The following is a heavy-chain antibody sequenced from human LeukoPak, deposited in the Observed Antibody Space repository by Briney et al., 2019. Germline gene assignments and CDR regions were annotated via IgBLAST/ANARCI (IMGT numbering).Heavy chain of an antibody. CDR1: GGTFSSYA. CDR3: AREAVEMATGPLDY. CDR2: IIPIFGTA. J-gene: IGHJ4*02. V-gene: IGHV1-69*05. D-gene: IGHD5-24*01. Sequence: SVKVSCKPSGGTFSSYAISWVRQAPGQGLEWMGGIIPIFGTANYAQKFQGRVTITTDESTSTAYMELSSLRSEDTAVYYCAREAVEMATGPLDYWGQGTLVTVSS.